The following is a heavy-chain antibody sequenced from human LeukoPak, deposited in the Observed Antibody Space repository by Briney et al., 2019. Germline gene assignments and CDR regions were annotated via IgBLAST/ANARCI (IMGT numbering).Heavy chain of an antibody. J-gene: IGHJ4*02. Sequence: ASVKVSCKASGYTFPSYYMHWVRQAPGQGLEWMGVINPSGGNTNSAQKFQGRVTMTRDTSTRTVYMELSSLRSEDTAVYYCARGGVATIRWFDYWGQGTLVTVSS. CDR1: GYTFPSYY. D-gene: IGHD5-12*01. CDR2: INPSGGNT. CDR3: ARGGVATIRWFDY. V-gene: IGHV1-46*01.